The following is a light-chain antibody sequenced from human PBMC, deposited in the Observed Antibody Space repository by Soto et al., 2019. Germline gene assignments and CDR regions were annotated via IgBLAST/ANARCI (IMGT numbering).Light chain of an antibody. Sequence: SYELTQPPSVSVAPGPTTRITCGGNNIGTKSVHWYQQKPGQAPVLVVYDDYDRPSWIPERFSGSNSGNTATLTISTVEAGDEADYYCQVWDNPSAHVVFGGGTKVTVL. CDR2: DDY. V-gene: IGLV3-21*02. CDR3: QVWDNPSAHVV. CDR1: NIGTKS. J-gene: IGLJ3*02.